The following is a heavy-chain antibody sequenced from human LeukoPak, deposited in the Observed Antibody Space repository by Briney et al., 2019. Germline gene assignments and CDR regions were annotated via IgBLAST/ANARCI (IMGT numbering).Heavy chain of an antibody. Sequence: GGSLXLSCVASTFTVSSNFMSWVRQAPGKGLEWVSIIYSGGVTNYADSVKGRFTISRDNPKNTLYLQMNSLRAEDTAVYYCARGPPFDPWGQGTLVTVSS. V-gene: IGHV3-66*01. CDR2: IYSGGVT. CDR3: ARGPPFDP. J-gene: IGHJ5*02. CDR1: TFTVSSNF.